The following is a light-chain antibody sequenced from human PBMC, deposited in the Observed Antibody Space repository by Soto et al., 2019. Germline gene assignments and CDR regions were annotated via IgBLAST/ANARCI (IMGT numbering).Light chain of an antibody. V-gene: IGLV2-14*01. Sequence: SALTQPASVSGSPGQSITISCAGTSSDVGGYNYVSWYQQYPGKAPKLMIYDVNSRPSGVSNRFSGSKSDNTASLTISGLQAEDEAEYYCSSSTGSSTHVLFGGGTKLTVL. CDR2: DVN. J-gene: IGLJ2*01. CDR1: SSDVGGYNY. CDR3: SSSTGSSTHVL.